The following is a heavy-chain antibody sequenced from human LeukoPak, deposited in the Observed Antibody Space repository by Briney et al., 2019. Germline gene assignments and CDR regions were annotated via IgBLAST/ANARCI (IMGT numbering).Heavy chain of an antibody. CDR2: IYPGDSDT. CDR3: ARGPRWLQSEAFDI. V-gene: IGHV5-51*01. Sequence: GESLKISCKGSGYSFTGYWIGWVRQMPGKGLEWMRIIYPGDSDTRYSPSFQGQVTISADKSISTAYLQWSSLKAPDTAMYYCARGPRWLQSEAFDIWGQGTMVTVSS. D-gene: IGHD5-24*01. J-gene: IGHJ3*02. CDR1: GYSFTGYW.